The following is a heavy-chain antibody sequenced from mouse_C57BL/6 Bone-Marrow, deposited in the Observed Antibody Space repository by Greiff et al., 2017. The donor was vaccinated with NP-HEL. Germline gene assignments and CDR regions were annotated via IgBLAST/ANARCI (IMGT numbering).Heavy chain of an antibody. CDR1: GFTFSDYY. V-gene: IGHV5-16*01. Sequence: EVQRVESEGGLVQPGSSMKLSCTASGFTFSDYYMAWVRQVPEKGLEWVANINYDGSSTYYLDSLKSRFIISRDNAKNILYLQMSSLKSEDTATYYCARDLLYYYGSSWYFDVWGTGTTVTVSS. CDR2: INYDGSST. CDR3: ARDLLYYYGSSWYFDV. D-gene: IGHD1-1*01. J-gene: IGHJ1*03.